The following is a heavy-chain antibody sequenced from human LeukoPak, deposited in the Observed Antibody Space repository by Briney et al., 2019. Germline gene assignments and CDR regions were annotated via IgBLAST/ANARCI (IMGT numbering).Heavy chain of an antibody. V-gene: IGHV4-39*07. CDR2: IYYSGGT. D-gene: IGHD6-13*01. CDR3: ARVSGYSSSWYEDAFDI. CDR1: GGSISSYY. Sequence: PSETLSLTCTVSGGSISSYYWGWIRQPPGKGLEWIGSIYYSGGTYYNPSLKSRVTISVDTSKNQFSLKLSSVTAADTAVYYCARVSGYSSSWYEDAFDIWGQGTMVTVSS. J-gene: IGHJ3*02.